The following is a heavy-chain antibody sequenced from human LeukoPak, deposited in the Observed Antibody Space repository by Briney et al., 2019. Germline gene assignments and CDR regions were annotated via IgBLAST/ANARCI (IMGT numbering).Heavy chain of an antibody. J-gene: IGHJ3*02. Sequence: GGSLRLSCAASGFTFSGYYMSWIRQAPGKGLVWVSRINSDGSSTSYADSVKGRFTISRDNAKNTLYLQMNSLRAEDTAGYYCARVHYRKLITMPAIWGQGTMVTVSS. CDR1: GFTFSGYY. CDR3: ARVHYRKLITMPAI. V-gene: IGHV3-74*01. CDR2: INSDGSST. D-gene: IGHD3-10*01.